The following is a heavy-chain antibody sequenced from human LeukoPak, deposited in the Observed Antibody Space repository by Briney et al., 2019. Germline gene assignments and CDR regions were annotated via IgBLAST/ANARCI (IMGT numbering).Heavy chain of an antibody. CDR1: GFTFSSYG. CDR2: IRYDGSDK. V-gene: IGHV3-30*02. J-gene: IGHJ4*02. CDR3: ARVEGNIVTTTEGYFDY. Sequence: GVLRLSCAASGFTFSSYGIHWVRQAPGKGLEWVAFIRYDGSDKYYADSVKGRFTISRDNSKNTLYLQMNSLRAEDTAVYYCARVEGNIVTTTEGYFDYWGQGTLVTVSS. D-gene: IGHD5-12*01.